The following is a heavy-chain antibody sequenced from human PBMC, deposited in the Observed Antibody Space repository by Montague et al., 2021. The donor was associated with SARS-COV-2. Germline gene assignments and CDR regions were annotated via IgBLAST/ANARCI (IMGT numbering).Heavy chain of an antibody. CDR2: IYSGGSDS. CDR3: ARAGDSAHFYFDS. V-gene: IGHV3-23*03. Sequence: SLRLSCAASGFTFNYYVMSWVRQAPGKGLEWVSVIYSGGSDSYFADSVKGRFTVSRDNSKSTHYLHMHSLGVDDTAVYYCARAGDSAHFYFDSWGQGTPVTVSS. D-gene: IGHD1-26*01. J-gene: IGHJ4*02. CDR1: GFTFNYYV.